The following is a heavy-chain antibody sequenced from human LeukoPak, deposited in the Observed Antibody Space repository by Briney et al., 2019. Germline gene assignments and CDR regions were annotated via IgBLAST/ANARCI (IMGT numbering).Heavy chain of an antibody. D-gene: IGHD4-17*01. Sequence: GGSLRLSCAASGFTFSSYSMNWVRQAPGKGLEWVSSISSSSSYIYYADSVKGRFTISRDNAKNSLYLQMNSLRAEDTAVYYCARVGRDYGDSENYYYYYGMDVWGQGTTVTVSS. CDR1: GFTFSSYS. CDR2: ISSSSSYI. CDR3: ARVGRDYGDSENYYYYYGMDV. V-gene: IGHV3-21*04. J-gene: IGHJ6*02.